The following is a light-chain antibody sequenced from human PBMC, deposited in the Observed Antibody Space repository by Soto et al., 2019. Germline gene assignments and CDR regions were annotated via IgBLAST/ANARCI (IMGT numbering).Light chain of an antibody. J-gene: IGLJ3*02. V-gene: IGLV1-40*01. Sequence: QAVVTQPPSVSGAPGQRVTISCTGSSSNIGAGYDVHWYQQLPGTAPKLLIYDNTNRPSGVPDRFSGSKSGTSASLAITGLQAEDEADYYCQSFDSSLNERVFGGGTKVTVL. CDR3: QSFDSSLNERV. CDR2: DNT. CDR1: SSNIGAGYD.